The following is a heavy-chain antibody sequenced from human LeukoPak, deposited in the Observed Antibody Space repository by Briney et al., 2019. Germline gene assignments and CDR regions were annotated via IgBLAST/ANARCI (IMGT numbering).Heavy chain of an antibody. CDR1: GFTFSSYA. D-gene: IGHD6-13*01. Sequence: GGSLRLSCAASGFTFSSYAMSWVRQAPGKGLVWVSRINSDGSSTSYADSVKGRFTISRDNAKNTLYLQMNSLRAEDTAVYYCARARSSWQNNWFDPWGQGTLVTVSS. V-gene: IGHV3-74*01. CDR3: ARARSSWQNNWFDP. CDR2: INSDGSST. J-gene: IGHJ5*02.